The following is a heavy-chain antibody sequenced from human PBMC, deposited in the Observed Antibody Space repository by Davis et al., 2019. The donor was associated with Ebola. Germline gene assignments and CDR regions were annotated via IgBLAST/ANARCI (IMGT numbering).Heavy chain of an antibody. Sequence: GSLRLSCTVSGGSISGSSYFWGWIRQPPGKGPEWIVSMQSVEETYYNPSLKSRVLMSIDASKNQFSLKLKSVTAADTALYYCVTVVASTRVEYWGRGTLVTVSS. D-gene: IGHD2-2*01. V-gene: IGHV4-39*01. CDR2: MQSVEET. J-gene: IGHJ4*02. CDR3: VTVVASTRVEY. CDR1: GGSISGSSYF.